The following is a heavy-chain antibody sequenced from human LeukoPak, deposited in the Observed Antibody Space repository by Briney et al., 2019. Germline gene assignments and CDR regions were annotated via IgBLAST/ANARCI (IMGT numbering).Heavy chain of an antibody. Sequence: ASVKVSCKASGYTFTSYGISWVRQAPGQGLEWMGWISAYNGNTNYAQKLQGRVTMTTDTSTSTAYMELRSLRSDDTAVYYCARAQSYYDFWSGSSHYFDYWGQGTLVTVSS. CDR3: ARAQSYYDFWSGSSHYFDY. V-gene: IGHV1-18*01. CDR2: ISAYNGNT. J-gene: IGHJ4*02. D-gene: IGHD3-3*01. CDR1: GYTFTSYG.